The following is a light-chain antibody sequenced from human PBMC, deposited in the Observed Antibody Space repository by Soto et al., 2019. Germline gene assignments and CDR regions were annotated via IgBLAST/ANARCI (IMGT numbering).Light chain of an antibody. CDR3: CSCSGRTAAYV. V-gene: IGLV2-23*01. Sequence: QSALTQPASVSGSPGQSITISCTGTSSDVGSYYLVSWYQQQPGKAPKLIIFEASKRPSGVSNRFSGSRSGNTASLTISGLQAEDEADYYCCSCSGRTAAYVFGTGTKLTVL. CDR1: SSDVGSYYL. CDR2: EAS. J-gene: IGLJ1*01.